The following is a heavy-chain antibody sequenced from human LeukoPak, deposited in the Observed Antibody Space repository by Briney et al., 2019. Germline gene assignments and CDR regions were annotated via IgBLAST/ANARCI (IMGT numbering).Heavy chain of an antibody. D-gene: IGHD2-15*01. J-gene: IGHJ4*02. CDR3: AKDGYCSGGSCYSDY. CDR1: GFTFSSYA. Sequence: GGSLRPSCAASGFTFSSYAMSWVRQAPGKGLEWVSAISGSGGSTYYADSVKGRFTISRDNSKNTLYLQMNSLRAEDTAVYYCAKDGYCSGGSCYSDYWGQGTLVTVSS. CDR2: ISGSGGST. V-gene: IGHV3-23*01.